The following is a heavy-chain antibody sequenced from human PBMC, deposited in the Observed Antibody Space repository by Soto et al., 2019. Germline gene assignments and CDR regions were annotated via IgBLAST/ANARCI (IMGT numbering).Heavy chain of an antibody. V-gene: IGHV4-30-4*01. D-gene: IGHD2-15*01. Sequence: QVQLQESGPGLVKPSQTLSLTCTVSGGSISSGDYYWSWIRQPPGKGLERIGYIYYSGSTYYNPALKSGVTIPVDTSKNQFSRKLSSVTAADTAVYYCARYKVVVAATYYYGMDVWGQGTTVTVSS. CDR2: IYYSGST. CDR3: ARYKVVVAATYYYGMDV. J-gene: IGHJ6*02. CDR1: GGSISSGDYY.